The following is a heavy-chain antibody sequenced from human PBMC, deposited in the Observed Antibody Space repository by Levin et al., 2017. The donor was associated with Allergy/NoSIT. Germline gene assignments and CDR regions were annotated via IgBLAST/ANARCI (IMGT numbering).Heavy chain of an antibody. J-gene: IGHJ4*02. Sequence: ASVKVSCKASGYTFTGYYMHWVRQAPGQGLEWMGWINPNSGGTNYAQKFQGRVTMTRDTSISTAYMELSRLRSDDTAVYYCARVGLLGDILTGYDMGIDYWGQGTLVTVSS. CDR3: ARVGLLGDILTGYDMGIDY. CDR1: GYTFTGYY. V-gene: IGHV1-2*02. CDR2: INPNSGGT. D-gene: IGHD3-9*01.